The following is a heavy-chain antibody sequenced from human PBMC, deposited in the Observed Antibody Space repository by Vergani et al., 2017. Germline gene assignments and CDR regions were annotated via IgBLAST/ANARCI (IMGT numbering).Heavy chain of an antibody. CDR3: AKEEGYYYYGMDV. V-gene: IGHV3-30*18. CDR2: ISYDGSNK. CDR1: GFTFSSYG. Sequence: VQLLEAGGGLVQPGRSLRLSCAASGFTFSSYGMHWVRQAPAKGLEWVAVISYDGSNKYYADSVKGRFSISRDNSKNTLYLQMNSLRAEDTAVYYCAKEEGYYYYGMDVWGQGTTVTVS. J-gene: IGHJ6*02.